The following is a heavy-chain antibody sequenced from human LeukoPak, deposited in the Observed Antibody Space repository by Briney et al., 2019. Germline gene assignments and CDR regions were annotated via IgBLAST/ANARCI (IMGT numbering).Heavy chain of an antibody. V-gene: IGHV1-2*02. CDR1: GYTFTGYY. D-gene: IGHD6-13*01. Sequence: GASVKVSCKASGYTFTGYYMHWVRQAPGQGLEWMGWINPNSGGTNYAQKFQGRVTMTRDTSISTAYMELSRLRSDDTAVYYCARTHRRYSSSWSYGGRYNWSDPWGQGTLVTVSS. J-gene: IGHJ5*02. CDR3: ARTHRRYSSSWSYGGRYNWSDP. CDR2: INPNSGGT.